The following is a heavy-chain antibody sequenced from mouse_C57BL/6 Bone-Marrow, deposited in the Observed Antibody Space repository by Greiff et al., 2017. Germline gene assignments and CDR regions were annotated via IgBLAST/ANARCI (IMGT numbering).Heavy chain of an antibody. CDR1: GFSLTSYA. CDR2: IWTGGGP. J-gene: IGHJ3*01. Sequence: VQLQQSGPGLVAPSQSLSITCTVSGFSLTSYAISWVRQPPGTGLEWLGVIWTGGGPNYNSAPKSRLSLSKNNSKSQVFLKMNSLQTDDTARYYCARIQTGTWFAYWGQGTLVTVSA. D-gene: IGHD4-1*01. CDR3: ARIQTGTWFAY. V-gene: IGHV2-9-1*01.